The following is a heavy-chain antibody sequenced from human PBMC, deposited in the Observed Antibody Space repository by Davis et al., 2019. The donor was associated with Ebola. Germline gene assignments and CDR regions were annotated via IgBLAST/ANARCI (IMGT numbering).Heavy chain of an antibody. CDR3: ARDRHIVVVTAILNYFDY. CDR2: IIPILGIA. CDR1: GGTFSSYT. D-gene: IGHD2-21*02. Sequence: SVKVSCKASGGTFSSYTISWVRQAPGQGLEWMGRIIPILGIANYAQKLQGRVTMTTDTSTSTAYMELRSLRSDDTAVYYCARDRHIVVVTAILNYFDYWGQGTLVTVSS. V-gene: IGHV1-69*04. J-gene: IGHJ4*02.